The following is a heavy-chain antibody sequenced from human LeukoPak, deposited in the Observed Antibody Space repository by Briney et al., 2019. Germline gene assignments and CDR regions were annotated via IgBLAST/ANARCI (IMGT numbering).Heavy chain of an antibody. CDR3: ARFDRVLSTAARPDYMDV. Sequence: SETLSLTCTVSGYSISSGYYWGWIRQPPGKGLEWIGSIYHSGSTYYNPSLKSRVTISVDTSKNQFSLKLSSVTAADTAVYYCARFDRVLSTAARPDYMDVWGKGTTVTVSS. CDR2: IYHSGST. V-gene: IGHV4-38-2*02. J-gene: IGHJ6*03. D-gene: IGHD6-6*01. CDR1: GYSISSGYY.